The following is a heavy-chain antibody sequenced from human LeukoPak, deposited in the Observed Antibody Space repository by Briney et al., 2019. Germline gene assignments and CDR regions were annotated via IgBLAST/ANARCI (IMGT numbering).Heavy chain of an antibody. CDR1: GGSFSGYY. V-gene: IGHV4-34*01. J-gene: IGHJ4*02. Sequence: PSETLSLTCAVYGGSFSGYYWSWIRQPPGKGLEWIGEINHSGSTNYNPSLKSRVTISVDTSKNQFSLKLSSVTAADTAVYYCARGVYYCSSTSCYYFDYWGQGTLVTVSS. CDR2: INHSGST. CDR3: ARGVYYCSSTSCYYFDY. D-gene: IGHD2-2*01.